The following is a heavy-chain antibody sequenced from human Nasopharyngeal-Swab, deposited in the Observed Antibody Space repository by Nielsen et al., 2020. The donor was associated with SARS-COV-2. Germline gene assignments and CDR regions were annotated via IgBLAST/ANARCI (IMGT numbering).Heavy chain of an antibody. CDR2: MNEDGSEK. V-gene: IGHV3-7*05. Sequence: GGSLRLSCAASGFTFSIYWMTWVRQAPGRGLEWVSNMNEDGSEKNYVDSVKGRFTISRDNAKNLLYLRMNSLRAEDTAVYYCAREKDFWGGSHYFYMDVWGKGTTVTVSS. D-gene: IGHD3-3*01. J-gene: IGHJ6*03. CDR3: AREKDFWGGSHYFYMDV. CDR1: GFTFSIYW.